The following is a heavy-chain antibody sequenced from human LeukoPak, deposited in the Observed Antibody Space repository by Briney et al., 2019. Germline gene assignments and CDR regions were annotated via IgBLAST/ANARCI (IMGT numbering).Heavy chain of an antibody. D-gene: IGHD3-9*01. CDR3: ERRAILDY. CDR2: MNPNRGTT. J-gene: IGHJ4*02. V-gene: IGHV1-8*01. Sequence: EASVKVSCQASGYTFTSYDINGVRQATGQGLDWMGWMNPNRGTTGYPQKFQGRVTITRNTSISTAYMQLSSLRSEDTAVYYCERRAILDYWGQGTLVTVSS. CDR1: GYTFTSYD.